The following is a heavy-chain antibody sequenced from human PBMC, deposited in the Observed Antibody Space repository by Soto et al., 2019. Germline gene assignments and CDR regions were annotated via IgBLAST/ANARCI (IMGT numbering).Heavy chain of an antibody. CDR3: ARKRGNWNYVEEFGPPYFDY. V-gene: IGHV1-69*13. CDR2: IIPNFGTA. CDR1: GYTFTGYY. D-gene: IGHD1-7*01. Sequence: SVKVSCKASGYTFTGYYMHWVRQAPGQGLEWMGGIIPNFGTANYAQKFQGRVTITADESTSTAYMELSSLRSEDTAVYYCARKRGNWNYVEEFGPPYFDYWGQGTLVTVSS. J-gene: IGHJ4*02.